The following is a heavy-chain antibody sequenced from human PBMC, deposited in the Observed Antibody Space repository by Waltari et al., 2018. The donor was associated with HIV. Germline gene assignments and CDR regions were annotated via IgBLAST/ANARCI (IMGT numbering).Heavy chain of an antibody. Sequence: EVKLVEFGGGLVQPGRSLRLSCAASGFTFDDYAMHWVRQPPGKGLEWVSGISWNSGSIDYADSVKGRFTISRDNTKNSLYLQMNSVRAEDTALYYCAKDRGPFIAVAGTWGQGTLVTVSS. CDR1: GFTFDDYA. J-gene: IGHJ5*02. V-gene: IGHV3-9*01. D-gene: IGHD6-19*01. CDR3: AKDRGPFIAVAGT. CDR2: ISWNSGSI.